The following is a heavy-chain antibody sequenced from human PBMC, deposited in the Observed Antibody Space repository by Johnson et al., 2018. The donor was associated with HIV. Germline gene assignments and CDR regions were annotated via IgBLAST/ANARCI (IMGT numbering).Heavy chain of an antibody. Sequence: VHLVESGGGLVKPGGSLRLSCAASGFTFSNAWMSWVRQAPGKGLEWVGRIKSKTDGETTDYAAPVKGRFSISRDDSKNTLYLQMNSLRAEDTAVYYCARDRVWFGELYAFDIWGQGTMVTVSS. D-gene: IGHD3-10*01. CDR3: ARDRVWFGELYAFDI. CDR1: GFTFSNAW. J-gene: IGHJ3*02. V-gene: IGHV3-15*01. CDR2: IKSKTDGETT.